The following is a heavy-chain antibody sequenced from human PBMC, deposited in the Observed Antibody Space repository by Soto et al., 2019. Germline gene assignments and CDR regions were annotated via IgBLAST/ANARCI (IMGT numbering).Heavy chain of an antibody. J-gene: IGHJ5*02. CDR2: INHSGST. V-gene: IGHV4-34*01. D-gene: IGHD6-6*01. CDR1: GGSFSGYY. Sequence: PSETLSLTCAVYGGSFSGYYWNWIRQPPGKGLEWIGEINHSGSTNYNPSLKSRVTISVDTSKNQFSLKLSSVTAADTAVYYCARGRGIAAREDWFDPWGQGTLVTVSS. CDR3: ARGRGIAAREDWFDP.